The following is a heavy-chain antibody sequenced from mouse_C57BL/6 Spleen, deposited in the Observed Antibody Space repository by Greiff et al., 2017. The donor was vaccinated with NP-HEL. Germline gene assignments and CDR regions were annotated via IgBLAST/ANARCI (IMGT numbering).Heavy chain of an antibody. J-gene: IGHJ3*01. D-gene: IGHD1-1*01. CDR1: GYTFTSYW. CDR3: AREGLLRDYGSSPFAY. Sequence: QVQLQQSGAELVRPGSSVKLSCKASGYTFTSYWMHWVKQRPIQGLEWIGNIDPSDSETHYNQKFKDKATLTVDKSSSTAYMQLSSLTSEDSAVYYCAREGLLRDYGSSPFAYWGQGTLVTVSA. CDR2: IDPSDSET. V-gene: IGHV1-52*01.